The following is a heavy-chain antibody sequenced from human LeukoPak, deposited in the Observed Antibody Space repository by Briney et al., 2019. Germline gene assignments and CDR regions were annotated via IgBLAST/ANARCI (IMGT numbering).Heavy chain of an antibody. CDR3: VRQGGQQLPPLH. J-gene: IGHJ4*02. D-gene: IGHD6-13*01. CDR1: GGSFSGYY. Sequence: PSETLSLTCAVYGGSFSGYYWSWIRQPPGKGLEWIGEINHSGSTNYNPSLKSRVTISVDTSKNQFYLKLSSVTAADTAVYYCVRQGGQQLPPLHWGQGTLVTVS. V-gene: IGHV4-34*01. CDR2: INHSGST.